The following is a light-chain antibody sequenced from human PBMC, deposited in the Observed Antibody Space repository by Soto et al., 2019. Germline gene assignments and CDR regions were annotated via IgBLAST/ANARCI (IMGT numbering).Light chain of an antibody. CDR2: RNN. CDR1: SSHIGSNY. Sequence: QLVLTQPPSASGTPGQRVTISCSGSSSHIGSNYVYWYQQLPGTAPKLLIYRNNQRPSGVPDRFSGSKSGTSASLAISGLRSEDEADYYCAAWDDSLSGVVFGGGTKLTVL. CDR3: AAWDDSLSGVV. J-gene: IGLJ2*01. V-gene: IGLV1-47*01.